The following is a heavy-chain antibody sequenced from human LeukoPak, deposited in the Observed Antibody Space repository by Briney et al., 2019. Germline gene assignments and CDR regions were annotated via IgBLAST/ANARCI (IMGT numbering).Heavy chain of an antibody. V-gene: IGHV1-24*01. CDR3: ATGLVGATGDIDY. J-gene: IGHJ4*02. CDR1: RYTLSALS. D-gene: IGHD1-26*01. CDR2: FDPEDGET. Sequence: ASVKVSCMVSRYTLSALSMHWARQAPGKGLEWMGGFDPEDGETIYAQKFQGRVTMTEDTSTDTAYMELSSLRSEDTAVYYCATGLVGATGDIDYWGQGTLVTVSS.